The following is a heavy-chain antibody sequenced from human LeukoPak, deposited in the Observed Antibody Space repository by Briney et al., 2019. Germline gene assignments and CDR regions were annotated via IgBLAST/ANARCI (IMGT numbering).Heavy chain of an antibody. Sequence: GASVRVSCKASGYTFTSYGISWVRQAPGQGLEWMGWISAYNGNTNYAQKLQGRVTMTTDTSTSTAYMELRSLRSDDTAVYYCARDKGAVPTPYYFDYWGQGTLVTVSS. D-gene: IGHD2-2*01. J-gene: IGHJ4*02. V-gene: IGHV1-18*01. CDR2: ISAYNGNT. CDR3: ARDKGAVPTPYYFDY. CDR1: GYTFTSYG.